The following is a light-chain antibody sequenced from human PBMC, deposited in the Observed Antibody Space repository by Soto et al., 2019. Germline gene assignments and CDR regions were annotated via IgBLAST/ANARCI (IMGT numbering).Light chain of an antibody. V-gene: IGKV3-15*01. Sequence: EILMTQSPATLSVSPGERATLSCRASQSGNSTLAWYQQRPGQAPRLLIYGASSRATGIPARFSGSGSGTDFTLTISSLQSEDFAVYYCQQYNNWPPLYTFGQGTKLEIK. CDR1: QSGNST. CDR2: GAS. CDR3: QQYNNWPPLYT. J-gene: IGKJ2*01.